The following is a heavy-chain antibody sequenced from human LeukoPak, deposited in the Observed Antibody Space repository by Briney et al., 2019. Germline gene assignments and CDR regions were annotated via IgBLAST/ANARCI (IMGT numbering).Heavy chain of an antibody. CDR1: GYTFTSYY. Sequence: EASVKVSCKASGYTFTSYYMHWVRQAPGQGLEWMGIINPSGGSTSYAQKFQGRVTMTRGTSTSTVYMELSSLRSEDTAVYYCARGGYYYDSGGKYGDALDIWGQGTMVTVSS. D-gene: IGHD3-22*01. V-gene: IGHV1-46*01. CDR3: ARGGYYYDSGGKYGDALDI. J-gene: IGHJ3*02. CDR2: INPSGGST.